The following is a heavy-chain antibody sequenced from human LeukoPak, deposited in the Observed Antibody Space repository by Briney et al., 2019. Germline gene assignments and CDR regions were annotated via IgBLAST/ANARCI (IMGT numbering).Heavy chain of an antibody. J-gene: IGHJ1*01. Sequence: SETLSLTCTVSGGSISSYYWSWIRQPPGKGLEWIGEINHSGSTNYNPSLKSRVTISVDTSKNQFSLKLSSVTAADTAVYYCARGSRYPTIGYFQHWGQGTLVTVSS. D-gene: IGHD1-1*01. CDR1: GGSISSYY. CDR2: INHSGST. V-gene: IGHV4-34*01. CDR3: ARGSRYPTIGYFQH.